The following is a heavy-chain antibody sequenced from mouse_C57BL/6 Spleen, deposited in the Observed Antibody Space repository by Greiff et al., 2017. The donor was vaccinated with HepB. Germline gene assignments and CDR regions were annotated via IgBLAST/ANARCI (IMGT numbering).Heavy chain of an antibody. CDR3: AIYYDYDGTDYFDY. V-gene: IGHV1-55*01. CDR2: IYPGSGST. D-gene: IGHD2-4*01. J-gene: IGHJ2*01. Sequence: QVQLQQPGAELVKPGASVKMSCKASGYTFTSYWITWVKQRPGQGLEWIGDIYPGSGSTNYNEKFKSKATLTVDTSSSTAYMQLSSLTSEDSAVYYCAIYYDYDGTDYFDYWGQGTTLTVSS. CDR1: GYTFTSYW.